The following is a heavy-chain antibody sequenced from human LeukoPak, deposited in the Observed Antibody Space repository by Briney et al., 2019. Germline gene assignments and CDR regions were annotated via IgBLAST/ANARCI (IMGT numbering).Heavy chain of an antibody. CDR1: GFSLSTSGVG. D-gene: IGHD3-9*01. CDR2: IYWNDDK. V-gene: IGHV2-5*01. Sequence: SGPTLVNPTQTLTLTCTFSGFSLSTSGVGVGWIRQPPGKALEWLALIYWNDDKRYSPSLKSRLTITKDTSKNQVVLTMTNMDPVDTATYYCAHSHYDILNWEFDPWGQGTLVTVYS. CDR3: AHSHYDILNWEFDP. J-gene: IGHJ5*02.